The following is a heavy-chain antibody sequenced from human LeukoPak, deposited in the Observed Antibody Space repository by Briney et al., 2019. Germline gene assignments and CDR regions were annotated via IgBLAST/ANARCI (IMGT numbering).Heavy chain of an antibody. CDR3: ARDTGYSSGWYLIYFDY. CDR2: INPNSGGT. Sequence: ASVKVSCKASGYTFTGYYMHWVRQAPGQGLEWMGWINPNSGGTNYAQKFQGRVTMTRDTSISTAYMELSRLRSDDTAVYYCARDTGYSSGWYLIYFDYWGQGTLVTVSS. CDR1: GYTFTGYY. V-gene: IGHV1-2*02. D-gene: IGHD6-19*01. J-gene: IGHJ4*02.